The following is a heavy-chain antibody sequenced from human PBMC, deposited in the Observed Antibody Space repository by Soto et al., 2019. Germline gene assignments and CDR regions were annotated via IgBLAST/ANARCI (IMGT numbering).Heavy chain of an antibody. V-gene: IGHV3-30-3*01. CDR1: GFTFNNYA. Sequence: PGGSLRLSCAASGFTFNNYAMHWVRQAPGKGLEWVAIISFDGSNKNYADSVKGRFTISRDNSKSTLYLQMNRLRAEDTAVYYCARDDDRITMLVVVDGDGMDVWGQGTPITVSS. D-gene: IGHD3-22*01. CDR2: ISFDGSNK. CDR3: ARDDDRITMLVVVDGDGMDV. J-gene: IGHJ6*02.